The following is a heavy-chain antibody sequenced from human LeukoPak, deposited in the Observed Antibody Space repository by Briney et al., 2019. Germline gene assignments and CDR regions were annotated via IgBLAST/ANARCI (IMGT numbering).Heavy chain of an antibody. CDR2: IYYSGST. D-gene: IGHD5-18*01. J-gene: IGHJ4*02. CDR1: GGSISSGDYY. Sequence: SETLSLTCTVSGGSISSGDYYWSWIRQPPGKGLEWIGYIYYSGSTYYNPSLNSRVTISVDTSKNQSSLKLSSVTAADTAVYYCARDLGYGLLFDYWGQGTLVTVSS. V-gene: IGHV4-30-4*08. CDR3: ARDLGYGLLFDY.